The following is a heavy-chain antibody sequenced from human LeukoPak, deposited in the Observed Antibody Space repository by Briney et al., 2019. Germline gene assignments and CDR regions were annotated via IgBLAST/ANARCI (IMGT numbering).Heavy chain of an antibody. J-gene: IGHJ4*02. CDR1: GFTFSSYA. D-gene: IGHD6-19*01. CDR2: ISCSGGST. Sequence: GGSLRLSCAASGFTFSSYAMSWVRQAPGKGLEWVSAISCSGGSTYYADSVKGRFTITRDNSKNTLYLQMNSLRAEDTAVYYCAKAPRKQWLVPFDYWGQGTLVTVSS. V-gene: IGHV3-23*01. CDR3: AKAPRKQWLVPFDY.